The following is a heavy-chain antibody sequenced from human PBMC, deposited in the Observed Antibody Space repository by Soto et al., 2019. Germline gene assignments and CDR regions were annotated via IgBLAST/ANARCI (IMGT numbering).Heavy chain of an antibody. V-gene: IGHV3-23*01. D-gene: IGHD6-19*01. Sequence: GGSLRLSCAASGVTFSTYAMNWVRQAPGKGLEWVSGISGSGDSTYYADSVKGRFTVSRDNSKNTLYLQMNSLRAEDTAVFYCAKERSSGWSLDYWGQGTLVTVS. CDR3: AKERSSGWSLDY. J-gene: IGHJ4*02. CDR2: ISGSGDST. CDR1: GVTFSTYA.